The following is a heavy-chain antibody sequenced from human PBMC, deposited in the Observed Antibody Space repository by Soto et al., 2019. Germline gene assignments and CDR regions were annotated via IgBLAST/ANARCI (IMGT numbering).Heavy chain of an antibody. CDR1: GDTFIDFD. J-gene: IGHJ6*02. D-gene: IGHD3-16*01. CDR2: MNAKSGDT. V-gene: IGHV1-8*01. Sequence: ASVKVSCKASGDTFIDFDINWLRQASGQGPEWMGWMNAKSGDTFFAQRFQGKFNMTWDTSLSTAYMEVGSLTSDDTAMYYCARGNPFNYAGFDVWGQGTTVTVSS. CDR3: ARGNPFNYAGFDV.